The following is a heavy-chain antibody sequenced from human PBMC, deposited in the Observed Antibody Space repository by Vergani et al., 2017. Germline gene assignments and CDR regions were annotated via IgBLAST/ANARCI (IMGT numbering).Heavy chain of an antibody. D-gene: IGHD3-3*01. CDR1: GGTFSSYA. J-gene: IGHJ4*02. CDR3: ARGYQSGGRFDY. V-gene: IGHV1-69*18. Sequence: QVQLVQSGAEVKKPGSSVKVSCKASGGTFSSYAISWVRQATGQGLEWMGRIIPIFGTANYAQKFQGRVMITADESTSTAYMELSSLRSEDTAVYYCARGYQSGGRFDYWGQGTLVTVSS. CDR2: IIPIFGTA.